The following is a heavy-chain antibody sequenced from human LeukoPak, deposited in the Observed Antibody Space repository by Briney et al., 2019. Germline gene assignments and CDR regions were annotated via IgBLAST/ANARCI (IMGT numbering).Heavy chain of an antibody. J-gene: IGHJ3*02. CDR1: GGSFSGYY. CDR3: ARGSGDYERIDI. D-gene: IGHD4-17*01. V-gene: IGHV4-34*01. Sequence: SETLSLTCAVYGGSFSGYYWSWIRQPPGKGLEWIGEINHSGSTNYNPSLKSGVTISVDTSKNQFSLKLSSVTAADTAVYYCARGSGDYERIDIWGQGTMVTVSS. CDR2: INHSGST.